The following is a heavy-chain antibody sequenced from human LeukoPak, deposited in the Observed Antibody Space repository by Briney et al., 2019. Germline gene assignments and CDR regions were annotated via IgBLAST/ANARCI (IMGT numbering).Heavy chain of an antibody. CDR3: ARGQYYYGMDV. CDR2: ISWDGGST. CDR1: GFTLSSYG. V-gene: IGHV3-43*01. Sequence: GGSLRLSCAASGFTLSSYGMHWVRQAPGKGLEWVSLISWDGGSTYYADSVKGRFTISRDNSKNSLYLQMNSLRTEDTALYYCARGQYYYGMDVWGQGTTVTVSS. J-gene: IGHJ6*02.